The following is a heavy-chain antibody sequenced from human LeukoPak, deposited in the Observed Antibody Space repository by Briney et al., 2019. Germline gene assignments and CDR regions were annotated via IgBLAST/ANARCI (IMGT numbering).Heavy chain of an antibody. CDR2: IIPIFGTA. Sequence: ASVKVSCKASGGTFSSYAISWVRQAPGQGLEWMGGIIPIFGTANYAQKFQGRVTITADESTSTAYMELSSLRSEDTAVYYCARDLWYYDSSGYKNNYYFHYWGQGTLVTVSS. CDR3: ARDLWYYDSSGYKNNYYFHY. J-gene: IGHJ4*02. V-gene: IGHV1-69*01. CDR1: GGTFSSYA. D-gene: IGHD3-22*01.